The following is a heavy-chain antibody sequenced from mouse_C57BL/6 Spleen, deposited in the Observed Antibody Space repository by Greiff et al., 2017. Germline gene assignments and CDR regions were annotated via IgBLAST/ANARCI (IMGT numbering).Heavy chain of an antibody. Sequence: VQLQQPGAELVKPGASVKMSCKASGYTFTSYWITWVKQRPGQGLAWIGDIYPGSGSTNYNEKFKSKATLTVDTSSSTAYMQLSSLTSEDSAVYYCARETYYSNLYAMDYWGQGTSVTVSS. CDR3: ARETYYSNLYAMDY. V-gene: IGHV1-55*01. D-gene: IGHD2-5*01. CDR1: GYTFTSYW. J-gene: IGHJ4*01. CDR2: IYPGSGST.